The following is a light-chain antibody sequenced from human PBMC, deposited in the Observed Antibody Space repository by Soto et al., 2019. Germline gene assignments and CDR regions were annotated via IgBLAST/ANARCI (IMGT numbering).Light chain of an antibody. CDR2: DVS. CDR1: SSDIGDYNY. Sequence: QSALTQPASVSGSPGQSITVSCTGTSSDIGDYNYVSWYQQHPGKAPKLVIFDVSNRPSGVSNRFSGSKSGTTASLTISGLQAEDEADYYCTSYTSSSTHVVFGGGTQLTVL. CDR3: TSYTSSSTHVV. V-gene: IGLV2-14*01. J-gene: IGLJ2*01.